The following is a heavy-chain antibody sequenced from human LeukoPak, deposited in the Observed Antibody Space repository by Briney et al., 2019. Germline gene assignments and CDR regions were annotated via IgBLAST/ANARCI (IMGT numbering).Heavy chain of an antibody. CDR1: GFTFSSYA. Sequence: GGSLRLSCAASGFTFSSYAMSWVRQAPGKGLEWVSAISSSGGSSYYADSVKGRFTISSDNSKNPLYLQMNSLRAEDTALYYCAKGGYCSGGSCYDDYWGQGTLVTVSS. D-gene: IGHD2-15*01. CDR2: ISSSGGSS. V-gene: IGHV3-23*01. CDR3: AKGGYCSGGSCYDDY. J-gene: IGHJ4*02.